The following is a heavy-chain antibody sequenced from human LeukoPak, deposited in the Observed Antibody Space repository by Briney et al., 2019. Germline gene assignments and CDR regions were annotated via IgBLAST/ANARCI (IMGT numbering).Heavy chain of an antibody. Sequence: GGSLRLSCAASGFTFSSYAMSWVRQAPGKGLEWVAVIWYDGSNKYYADSVKGRFTISRDNSKNTLYLQMNSLRAEDTAVYYCARDRSSGWFDPWGQGTLVTVSS. V-gene: IGHV3-33*08. CDR2: IWYDGSNK. CDR1: GFTFSSYA. D-gene: IGHD6-19*01. J-gene: IGHJ5*02. CDR3: ARDRSSGWFDP.